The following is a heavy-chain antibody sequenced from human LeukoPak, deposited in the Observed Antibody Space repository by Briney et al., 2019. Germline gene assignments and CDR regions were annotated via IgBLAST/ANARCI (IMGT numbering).Heavy chain of an antibody. Sequence: GASVKVSCKASGGTFSSYAISWVRQAPGQGLEWMGGIIPIFGTANYAQKFQGRVTITADESTSTAYMELSSLRSDDTAVYYCARPSGLLDSHDAFDIWGQGTMVTVSS. J-gene: IGHJ3*02. V-gene: IGHV1-69*13. CDR2: IIPIFGTA. CDR1: GGTFSSYA. D-gene: IGHD1-26*01. CDR3: ARPSGLLDSHDAFDI.